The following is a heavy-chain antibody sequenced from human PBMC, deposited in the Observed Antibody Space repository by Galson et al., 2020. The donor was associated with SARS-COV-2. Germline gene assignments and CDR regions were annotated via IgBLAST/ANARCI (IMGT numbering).Heavy chain of an antibody. J-gene: IGHJ6*02. CDR3: ARAHWGTGSFYYYHYGMDG. V-gene: IGHV1-69*13. CDR2: IIPIFGTA. CDR1: GGTFSSYA. D-gene: IGHD3-10*01. Sequence: SVQVSCKASGGTFSSYAIRCVRQAPGHGLEWMGGIIPIFGTANYAQKFQGRVTITADESTSTAYMELSSLRSEDTAVYYCARAHWGTGSFYYYHYGMDGWGQGATVTVAS.